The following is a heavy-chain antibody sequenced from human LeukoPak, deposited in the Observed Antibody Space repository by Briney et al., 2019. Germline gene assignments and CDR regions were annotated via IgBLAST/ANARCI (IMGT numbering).Heavy chain of an antibody. J-gene: IGHJ1*01. D-gene: IGHD4-23*01. V-gene: IGHV1-18*01. CDR2: ISAYNGYT. CDR3: ARDKAVTTEVTQHFQH. CDR1: GYTFTNYG. Sequence: ASVKVSSKASGYTFTNYGFSWVRQAPGQGLEWMGWISAYNGYTDYAQKFQFRVTMTTDTSTSTAYMELRSLRSDDTAVYYCARDKAVTTEVTQHFQHWGQGTLVTVSS.